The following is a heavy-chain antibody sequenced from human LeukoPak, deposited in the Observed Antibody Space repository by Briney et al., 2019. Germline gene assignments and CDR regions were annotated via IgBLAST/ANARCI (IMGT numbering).Heavy chain of an antibody. V-gene: IGHV1-69*01. D-gene: IGHD3-3*01. Sequence: GSSVKVSCKASGGTFSSYAISWVRQAPGQGLEWMGGIVPISGTSNYAQKFQGRVTITADESTSTAYMELSSLRSEDTAVYYCARSYYDFWSGHKNWFDPWGQGTLVTASS. CDR2: IVPISGTS. J-gene: IGHJ5*02. CDR1: GGTFSSYA. CDR3: ARSYYDFWSGHKNWFDP.